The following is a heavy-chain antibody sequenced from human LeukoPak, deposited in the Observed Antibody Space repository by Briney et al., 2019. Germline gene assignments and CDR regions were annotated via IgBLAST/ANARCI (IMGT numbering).Heavy chain of an antibody. CDR3: AKDLGGQQLPLGY. Sequence: PGGSLRLSCAASGFTFSSYGMHWVRQAPGKGLEWVAVISYDGSNKYYADSVKGRFTISRDNSKNTLYLQMNSLRAEDTAVYYCAKDLGGQQLPLGYWGQGTLVTVSS. J-gene: IGHJ4*02. V-gene: IGHV3-30*18. CDR2: ISYDGSNK. D-gene: IGHD6-13*01. CDR1: GFTFSSYG.